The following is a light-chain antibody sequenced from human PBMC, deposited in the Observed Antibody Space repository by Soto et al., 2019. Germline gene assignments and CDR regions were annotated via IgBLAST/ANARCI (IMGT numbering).Light chain of an antibody. J-gene: IGKJ4*01. CDR2: AAS. CDR3: QQSYSTPRT. V-gene: IGKV1-39*01. Sequence: DIQMSQSPSSLSASVGDRVTITCRASQSISNYLNWYQQKPGKAPKLLIYAASSLQSGVPSRFSGSGSGTDFTLNISSLQPEDFATYYCQQSYSTPRTFGGGTKVDI. CDR1: QSISNY.